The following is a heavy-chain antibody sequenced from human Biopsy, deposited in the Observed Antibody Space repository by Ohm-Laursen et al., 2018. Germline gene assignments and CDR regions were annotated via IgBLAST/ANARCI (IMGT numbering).Heavy chain of an antibody. CDR3: ARDPGQDGAIDF. J-gene: IGHJ4*02. CDR1: GFNFSIYG. V-gene: IGHV3-30*03. CDR2: TSYDGNKK. D-gene: IGHD4/OR15-4a*01. Sequence: SLRLSCTASGFNFSIYGMHWVRQAPGKGLEWVAVTSYDGNKKYFADSVKGRFTISRDNSKSTLFLQMDSLRVDDTAVYHCARDPGQDGAIDFWGQGTLVTVSS.